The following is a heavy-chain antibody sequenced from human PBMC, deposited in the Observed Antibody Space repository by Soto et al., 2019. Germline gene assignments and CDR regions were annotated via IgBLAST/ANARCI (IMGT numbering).Heavy chain of an antibody. CDR2: IWYDGSNK. CDR1: GFTFSSYG. J-gene: IGHJ4*02. V-gene: IGHV3-33*01. Sequence: HPGGSLRLSCAASGFTFSSYGMHWVRQAPGKGLEWVAVIWYDGSNKYYADSVKGRFTISRDNSKNTLYLQMNSLRAEDTAVYYCVRDQQWLVRFYFDFWGQGTLVTVSS. CDR3: VRDQQWLVRFYFDF. D-gene: IGHD6-19*01.